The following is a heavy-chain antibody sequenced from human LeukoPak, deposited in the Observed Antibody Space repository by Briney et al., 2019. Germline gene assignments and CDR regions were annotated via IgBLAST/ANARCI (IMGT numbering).Heavy chain of an antibody. CDR1: GGSLSNYY. D-gene: IGHD4-17*01. Sequence: PSETLSLTCAVYGGSLSNYYWSWIRQPPGKGLEWIGEINHSGSTNYNPSLKSRVTIPVDTSKNLFSLKLSSVTAADTAVYYCAKSTVTNDFDYWGQGTLVTVSS. V-gene: IGHV4-34*01. J-gene: IGHJ4*02. CDR2: INHSGST. CDR3: AKSTVTNDFDY.